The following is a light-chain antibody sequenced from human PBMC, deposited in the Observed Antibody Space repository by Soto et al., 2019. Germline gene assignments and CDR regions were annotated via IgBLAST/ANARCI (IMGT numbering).Light chain of an antibody. J-gene: IGLJ2*01. CDR3: AAWDDTLSRVV. Sequence: QSVLTQPPSASGTPGKRVTISCSGSSSNIGINYVYWYQQLPGTAPKLLIYRNNQRPSGVPERFSGSKSGTPASLAISGLRSEDEADYYCAAWDDTLSRVVFGGGTKLTVL. CDR1: SSNIGINY. V-gene: IGLV1-47*01. CDR2: RNN.